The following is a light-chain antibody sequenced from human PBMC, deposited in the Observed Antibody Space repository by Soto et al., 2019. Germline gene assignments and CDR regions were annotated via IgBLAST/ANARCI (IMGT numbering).Light chain of an antibody. CDR1: SSDVGSYNL. J-gene: IGLJ2*01. V-gene: IGLV2-23*01. CDR2: EGS. Sequence: QSALTQPASVSGSPGQSITISCTGTSSDVGSYNLVSWYQQHPGKAPKLMIYEGSKRPSGVSNRFSGSKSGNTASLTISGLQVEDEADDYCCSYAGSSTSVVFGGGTKLTVL. CDR3: CSYAGSSTSVV.